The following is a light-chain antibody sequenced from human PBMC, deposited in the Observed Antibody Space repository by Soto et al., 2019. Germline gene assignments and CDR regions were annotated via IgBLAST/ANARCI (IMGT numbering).Light chain of an antibody. CDR3: SSYTSSSTRV. J-gene: IGLJ1*01. CDR2: DVI. V-gene: IGLV2-14*01. CDR1: SSELGAYNY. Sequence: QSVLAQPPSVSGSPGHSVTISCSGTSSELGAYNYVAWYQQHPGKAPKIMIYDVINRPSGVPHRFSCSKSVNTATLTISGLQAEDEADYYCSSYTSSSTRVFGTGTKVTVL.